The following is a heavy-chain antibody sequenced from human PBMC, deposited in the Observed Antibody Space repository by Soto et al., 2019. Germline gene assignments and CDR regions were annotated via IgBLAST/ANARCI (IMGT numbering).Heavy chain of an antibody. CDR2: IWYDGSNK. V-gene: IGHV3-33*01. J-gene: IGHJ6*02. D-gene: IGHD2-15*01. Sequence: QVQLVESGGGVVQPGRSLRLSCAASGFTFSSYGMHWVRQAPGKGLEWVAVIWYDGSNKYYADSVKGRFTISRDNSKNTLYLQMNSLRAEDTAVYYCARGCSGGSCSYYYYGMDVWGQGTTVTVSS. CDR3: ARGCSGGSCSYYYYGMDV. CDR1: GFTFSSYG.